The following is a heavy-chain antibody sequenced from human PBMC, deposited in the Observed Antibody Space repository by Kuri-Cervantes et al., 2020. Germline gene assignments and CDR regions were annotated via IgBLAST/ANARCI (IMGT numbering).Heavy chain of an antibody. CDR3: ARDSGYCSSTSCSTYLYYFDY. V-gene: IGHV3-66*01. J-gene: IGHJ4*02. Sequence: GESLKISCAASGFTVSSHYMSWVRQAPGKGLEWVSVIYSGGSTYYADSVKGRFTISRDNSKNTLYLQMNSLRAEDTAVYYCARDSGYCSSTSCSTYLYYFDYWGQGTLVTVSS. CDR2: IYSGGST. D-gene: IGHD2-2*01. CDR1: GFTVSSHY.